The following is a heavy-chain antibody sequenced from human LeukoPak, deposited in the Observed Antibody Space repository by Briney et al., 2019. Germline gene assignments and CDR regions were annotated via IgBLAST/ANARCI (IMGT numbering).Heavy chain of an antibody. CDR3: ARRGRYCSSTSCRRKYNWFDP. CDR2: INHSGST. V-gene: IGHV4-34*01. CDR1: GGSFSGYY. J-gene: IGHJ5*02. Sequence: SETLSLTCAVYGGSFSGYYWSWIRQPPGKGLEWIGEINHSGSTNYNPSLKSRVTISVDTSKNQFSLKLSSVAAADTAVYYCARRGRYCSSTSCRRKYNWFDPWGQGTLVTVSS. D-gene: IGHD2-2*01.